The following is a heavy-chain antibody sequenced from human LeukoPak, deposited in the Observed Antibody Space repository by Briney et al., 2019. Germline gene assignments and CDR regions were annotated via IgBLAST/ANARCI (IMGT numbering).Heavy chain of an antibody. Sequence: PGGSLRLSCAASGFTFSSYWMSWVRQAPGKGLEWVANIKQDGSEKYYVDSVKGRFTISRDNAKNSLYLQMNSLRAEDTAVYYCARASGSYYAPLPGYWGQGTLVTVSS. CDR2: IKQDGSEK. CDR1: GFTFSSYW. V-gene: IGHV3-7*01. J-gene: IGHJ4*02. CDR3: ARASGSYYAPLPGY. D-gene: IGHD1-26*01.